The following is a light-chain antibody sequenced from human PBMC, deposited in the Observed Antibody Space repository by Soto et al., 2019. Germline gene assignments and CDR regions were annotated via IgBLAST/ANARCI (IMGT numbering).Light chain of an antibody. Sequence: DIQMTQSPSSLSASVGDRVTITCRASQSIHIHLNWYQQKPGKAPKLLIYATSSLQSGVPSRFSGSGSGTDFTLNISNLQPEDFGSYYCQQSDRVPLTFGGGTKVESK. CDR1: QSIHIH. CDR2: ATS. V-gene: IGKV1-39*01. J-gene: IGKJ4*01. CDR3: QQSDRVPLT.